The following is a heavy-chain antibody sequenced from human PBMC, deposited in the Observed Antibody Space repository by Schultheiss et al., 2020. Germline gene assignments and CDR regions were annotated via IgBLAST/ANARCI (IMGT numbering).Heavy chain of an antibody. CDR2: IYYSGST. V-gene: IGHV4-61*05. CDR1: GGSISSSSYY. Sequence: SETLSLTCTVSGGSISSSSYYWGWIRQPSGRGLEWIGYIYYSGSTNYNPSLKSRVTISVDTSKNQFSLKLSSVTAADTAVYYCARGGVQLDCWFDPWGQGTLVTVSS. J-gene: IGHJ5*02. D-gene: IGHD5-18*01. CDR3: ARGGVQLDCWFDP.